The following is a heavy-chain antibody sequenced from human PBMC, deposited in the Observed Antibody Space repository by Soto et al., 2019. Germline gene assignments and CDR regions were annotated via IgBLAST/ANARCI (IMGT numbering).Heavy chain of an antibody. V-gene: IGHV3-72*01. CDR3: ANSPPSAGFRAFDI. Sequence: GGSLRLSCAASGFTFSDHYMDWVRQAPGTGLEWVGRIRNKANSYTTEYAASVKGRFTISRDDSKNSLYMQMDSLRTEDTAVYYCANSPPSAGFRAFDIWGQGTMVTVSS. CDR1: GFTFSDHY. CDR2: IRNKANSYTT. J-gene: IGHJ3*02.